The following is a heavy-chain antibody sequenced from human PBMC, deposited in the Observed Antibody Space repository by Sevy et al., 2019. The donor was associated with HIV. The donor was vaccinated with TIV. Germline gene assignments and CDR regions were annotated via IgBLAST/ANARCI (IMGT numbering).Heavy chain of an antibody. D-gene: IGHD3-3*01. V-gene: IGHV3-33*06. Sequence: GGSLRLSCAASGFNFSIYGMHWVRQAPGKGLEWVALIWYDGSNKYYADSVKGRFTISRDNSKNTLYLQMNNVRVEDTAVYFCAKTPFMDFWNDYSFYFDFWGQGTLVTVSS. CDR1: GFNFSIYG. J-gene: IGHJ4*02. CDR2: IWYDGSNK. CDR3: AKTPFMDFWNDYSFYFDF.